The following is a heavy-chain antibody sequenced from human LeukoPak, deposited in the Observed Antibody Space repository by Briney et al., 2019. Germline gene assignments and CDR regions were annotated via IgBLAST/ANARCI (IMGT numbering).Heavy chain of an antibody. J-gene: IGHJ4*02. Sequence: SETLSLTCAVYGGSFSGYYWSWIRQPPGKGLEWIGEINHSGSTNYNPSLKSRVTISVDTSKNQFSLKLSSVTAADTAVYYCARLFDYWGQGTLVTVSS. CDR3: ARLFDY. V-gene: IGHV4-34*01. CDR2: INHSGST. CDR1: GGSFSGYY.